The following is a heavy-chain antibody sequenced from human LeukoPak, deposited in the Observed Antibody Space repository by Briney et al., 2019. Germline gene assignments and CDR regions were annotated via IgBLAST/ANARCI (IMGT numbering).Heavy chain of an antibody. J-gene: IGHJ3*02. CDR2: IYPGDSDT. CDR1: GYSFTSYW. Sequence: GESLKIFCKGSGYSFTSYWIGWVRQMPGKGLEWMGIIYPGDSDTRHTPSFQGQVTISADKSISTAYLQWSSLKASDTAIYYCARRYYDSSGAKAFDIWGQGTMLTVSS. V-gene: IGHV5-51*01. CDR3: ARRYYDSSGAKAFDI. D-gene: IGHD3-22*01.